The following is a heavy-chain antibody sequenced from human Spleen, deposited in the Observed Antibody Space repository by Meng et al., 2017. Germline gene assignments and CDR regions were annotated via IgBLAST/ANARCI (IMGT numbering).Heavy chain of an antibody. CDR1: GGSISTSGYY. Sequence: QVQLQESGPGLVRPSEALSLTCSVSGGSISTSGYYWGWIRQPPGKGLEWIGEIHHSGSTDYNPSLKSRVTISTGTSKNQFSLKLSSVTAADTAVYYCARGAGLLMTVAGGYDFWGQGTLVTVSS. CDR3: ARGAGLLMTVAGGYDF. V-gene: IGHV4-39*07. D-gene: IGHD6-19*01. J-gene: IGHJ4*02. CDR2: IHHSGST.